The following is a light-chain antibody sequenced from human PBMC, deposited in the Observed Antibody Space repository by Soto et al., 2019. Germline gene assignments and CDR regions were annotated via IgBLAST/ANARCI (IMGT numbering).Light chain of an antibody. V-gene: IGKV1-5*03. CDR1: QSISSW. CDR2: KAS. J-gene: IGKJ5*01. CDR3: QQYNSYPIT. Sequence: DIQMTQSPSTLSASVGDRVTITCRASQSISSWLAWYQQKPGKAPKSLIYKASSLESGVPSRFSGGGSGTEFTLTISSLQPDDFATYYCQQYNSYPITFGRGTQLEIK.